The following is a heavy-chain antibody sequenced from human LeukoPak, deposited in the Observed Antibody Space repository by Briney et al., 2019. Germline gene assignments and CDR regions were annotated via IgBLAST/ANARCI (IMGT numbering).Heavy chain of an antibody. D-gene: IGHD2-2*03. J-gene: IGHJ6*02. CDR2: ISSSSSYI. V-gene: IGHV3-21*01. CDR3: ARDGFSIHTHGMDV. Sequence: PGGSLRLSCAASGFTFSSYSMNWVRQAPGKGLEWVSSISSSSSYIYYADSVKGRFTISRDNAKNSLYLQMNSLRAEDTAVYYCARDGFSIHTHGMDVWGQGTTVTVSS. CDR1: GFTFSSYS.